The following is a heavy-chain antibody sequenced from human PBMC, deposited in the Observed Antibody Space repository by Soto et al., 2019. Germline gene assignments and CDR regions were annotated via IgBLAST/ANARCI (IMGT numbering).Heavy chain of an antibody. D-gene: IGHD2-15*01. V-gene: IGHV3-15*01. CDR1: GFTFGNAW. J-gene: IGHJ6*02. CDR2: IKSITDGGTT. Sequence: GGSLRLSCAASGFTFGNAWMNWVRQAPGKGLDWVGRIKSITDGGTTNYAAPVKGRFTISRDDSKNTLYLQMNSLKTEDTAVYYCTTTYCSSSSCFTYAMDVWGQGTTVTVSS. CDR3: TTTYCSSSSCFTYAMDV.